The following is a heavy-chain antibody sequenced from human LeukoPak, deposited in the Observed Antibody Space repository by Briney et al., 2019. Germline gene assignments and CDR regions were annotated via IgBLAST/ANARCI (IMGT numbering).Heavy chain of an antibody. Sequence: ASVKVSCKASGYTFTSYDINWVRQATGQGLEWMGWMNPNSGNTGYAQKFQGRVTITRNTSISTAYMELSSLRSEDTAMYYCARGPYYDFWSGYSPFDYWGQGTLVTVSS. V-gene: IGHV1-8*03. CDR1: GYTFTSYD. CDR3: ARGPYYDFWSGYSPFDY. J-gene: IGHJ4*02. D-gene: IGHD3-3*01. CDR2: MNPNSGNT.